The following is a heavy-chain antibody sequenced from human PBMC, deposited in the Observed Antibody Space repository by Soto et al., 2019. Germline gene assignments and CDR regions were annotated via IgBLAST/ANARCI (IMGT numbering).Heavy chain of an antibody. V-gene: IGHV3-23*01. J-gene: IGHJ5*02. D-gene: IGHD1-1*01. CDR1: GFTFSSSA. CDR2: ISGSDGTT. CDR3: SNSLNINWKNDFDP. Sequence: EVQILESGGGVVQSGGSLRLSCAASGFTFSSSALNWVRQAPGKGLEWVAVISGSDGTTYYADSVKGRFTISRDNSKNTLNLDMNSLRAEDTALYYCSNSLNINWKNDFDPWGQGTLVTVSS.